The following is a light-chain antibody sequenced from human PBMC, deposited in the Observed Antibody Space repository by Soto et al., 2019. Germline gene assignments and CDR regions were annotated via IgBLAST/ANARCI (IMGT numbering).Light chain of an antibody. Sequence: QSALTQPRSVAGAPGQSVTISFTGTSSDVGGYNYVSWYQQNRGKATKLMLYDVSRRPSGVTERLYGSKSGNTPSLTISPLQAEDEADYYWCTYAGSYNTTFFVNGT. J-gene: IGLJ1*01. CDR3: CTYAGSYNTTF. CDR1: SSDVGGYNY. CDR2: DVS. V-gene: IGLV2-11*01.